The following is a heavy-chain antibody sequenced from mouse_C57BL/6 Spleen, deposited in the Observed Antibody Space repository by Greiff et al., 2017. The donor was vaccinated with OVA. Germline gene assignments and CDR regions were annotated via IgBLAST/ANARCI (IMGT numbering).Heavy chain of an antibody. CDR2: INYYGSCT. J-gene: IGHJ1*03. D-gene: IGHD2-5*01. CDR1: GFTFRDYS. Sequence: EGKVVVSGGGFVQPGSFLTLSSLSSGFTFRDYSMAWVRPVPEKGLEWVATINYYGSCTYLLDSLKSRIIISRDNAKNILYLQMSSLKSEDTAMYYWAREGDYSNGWYCDVWGTGTTVTVSS. V-gene: IGHV5-16*01. CDR3: AREGDYSNGWYCDV.